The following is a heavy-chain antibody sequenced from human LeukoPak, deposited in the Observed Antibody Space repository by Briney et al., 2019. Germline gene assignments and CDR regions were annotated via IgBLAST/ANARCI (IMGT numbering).Heavy chain of an antibody. CDR2: ISSSSSYI. D-gene: IGHD3-9*01. Sequence: PGGSLRLSCAASGFTFSSYAMSWVRQAPGKGLEWVSSISSSSSYIYYADSVKGRFTISRDNTKNSLYLQMNSLRAEDTAVYYCARGSGILTGYYPYYYGMDVWGQGTTVTVSS. V-gene: IGHV3-21*01. CDR3: ARGSGILTGYYPYYYGMDV. J-gene: IGHJ6*02. CDR1: GFTFSSYA.